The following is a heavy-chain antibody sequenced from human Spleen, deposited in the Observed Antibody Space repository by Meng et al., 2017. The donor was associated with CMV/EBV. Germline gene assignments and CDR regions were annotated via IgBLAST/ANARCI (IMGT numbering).Heavy chain of an antibody. V-gene: IGHV4-61*01. Sequence: SETLSLTCTVSGGSVSSGSYYWSWIRQPPGKGLEWIGYIYYTGITKYSPSLKSRVTISIDTSKTQFSLKLSFVTAADTAVYFCARGGGNNWNWFDPWGQGTLVTVSS. CDR1: GGSVSSGSYY. CDR2: IYYTGIT. J-gene: IGHJ5*02. D-gene: IGHD3-10*01. CDR3: ARGGGNNWNWFDP.